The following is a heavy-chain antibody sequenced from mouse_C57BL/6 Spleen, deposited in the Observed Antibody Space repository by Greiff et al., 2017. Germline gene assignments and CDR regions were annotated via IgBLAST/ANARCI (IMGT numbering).Heavy chain of an antibody. CDR1: GYTFTSYW. J-gene: IGHJ1*03. D-gene: IGHD1-1*01. Sequence: VQLQQPGAELVMPGASVKLSCKASGYTFTSYWMHWVKQRPGQGLEWIGEIDPSDSYTNYNQKFKGNSTLTVDKSSSTAYMQLSSLTSEDSAVYYCARGRSSYRYFDVWGTGTTVTVSS. CDR2: IDPSDSYT. CDR3: ARGRSSYRYFDV. V-gene: IGHV1-69*01.